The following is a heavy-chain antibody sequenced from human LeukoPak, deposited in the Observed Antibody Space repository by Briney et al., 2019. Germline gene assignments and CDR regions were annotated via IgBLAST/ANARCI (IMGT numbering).Heavy chain of an antibody. D-gene: IGHD1-26*01. Sequence: GGSLRLSCAASGFTFSTNSMSWVRQAPGKGLEWVSYITSSGSVIHYSDPVRGRFTISRDNAKSSLYLQMNSLRAEDTAIYHCARDWASPGPTTIWGQGTLVTVSS. CDR3: ARDWASPGPTTI. CDR1: GFTFSTNS. J-gene: IGHJ4*02. CDR2: ITSSGSVI. V-gene: IGHV3-48*01.